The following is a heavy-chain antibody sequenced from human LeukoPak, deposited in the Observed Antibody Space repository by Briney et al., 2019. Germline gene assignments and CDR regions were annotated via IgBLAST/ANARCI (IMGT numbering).Heavy chain of an antibody. V-gene: IGHV3-23*01. CDR1: GFTFSSYA. D-gene: IGHD3-22*01. J-gene: IGHJ4*02. CDR3: AKRGAYDNRYFDY. CDR2: ITTSGDNT. Sequence: GGSLRLSCAAAGFTFSSYAMSRVRQAPGKGLEWVSSITTSGDNTYYADSVKGRFTISRDNSKNTLCLQMNSLRAEDTAVYYCAKRGAYDNRYFDYWGQGTLVTVSS.